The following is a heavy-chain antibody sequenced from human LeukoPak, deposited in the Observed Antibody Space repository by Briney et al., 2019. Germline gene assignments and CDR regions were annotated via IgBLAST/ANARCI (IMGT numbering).Heavy chain of an antibody. CDR1: GCTFGSYN. Sequence: GGSLRLSCAASGCTFGSYNMNWVRQAPGKGLEWVSSISSISRYFYYADSVTGRFTISRDNAKNSLYLQMNSLRAEDTAIYYCARDRDFYDSYSYSPGAIDIWGQGTMVTVSS. V-gene: IGHV3-21*01. D-gene: IGHD3-22*01. CDR3: ARDRDFYDSYSYSPGAIDI. CDR2: ISSISRYF. J-gene: IGHJ3*02.